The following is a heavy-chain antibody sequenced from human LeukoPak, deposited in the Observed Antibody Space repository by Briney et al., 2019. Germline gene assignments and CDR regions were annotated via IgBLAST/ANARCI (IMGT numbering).Heavy chain of an antibody. D-gene: IGHD3-16*01. CDR1: GYTFTDYY. Sequence: ASVKVSCKAFGYTFTDYYIHWVRQAPGQGLEWLGWIYPNSGGANYAQKFQGRVTMTRDTSISAAYMELTRLRSDDTAMYYCARDDVSGGAFDIWGQGTMVTVSS. CDR3: ARDDVSGGAFDI. V-gene: IGHV1-2*02. J-gene: IGHJ3*02. CDR2: IYPNSGGA.